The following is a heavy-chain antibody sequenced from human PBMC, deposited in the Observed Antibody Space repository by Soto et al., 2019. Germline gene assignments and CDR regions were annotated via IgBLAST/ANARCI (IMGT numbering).Heavy chain of an antibody. CDR2: MSYDGNNK. V-gene: IGHV3-30-3*01. J-gene: IGHJ4*02. D-gene: IGHD2-15*01. Sequence: QVQLVESGGGVVQPGRSLRLSCAASEFTFSSYAMHWVRQAPGKGLEWVTLMSYDGNNKYYADSVKGRFTISRDNSKNTLYLQMNSLRAEDTAMYYCARDRARYRSGGSCYSGFDYWGQGTLVTVSS. CDR3: ARDRARYRSGGSCYSGFDY. CDR1: EFTFSSYA.